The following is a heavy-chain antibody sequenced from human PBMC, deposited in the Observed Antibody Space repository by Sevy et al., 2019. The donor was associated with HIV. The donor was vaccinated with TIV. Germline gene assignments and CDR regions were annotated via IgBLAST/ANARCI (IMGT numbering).Heavy chain of an antibody. CDR2: IRRNSYEPYGGTT. Sequence: GGSLRLSCTSSGFTFGDYAMSWFRQAPGKGLEWVAFIRRNSYEPYGGTTEYAASGKGRFTISRDDSKSIAYLQMNSLKTEDTAVYYCSRALATVDTLEYYFDYWGQGTLVTVSS. J-gene: IGHJ4*02. CDR1: GFTFGDYA. D-gene: IGHD4-17*01. CDR3: SRALATVDTLEYYFDY. V-gene: IGHV3-49*03.